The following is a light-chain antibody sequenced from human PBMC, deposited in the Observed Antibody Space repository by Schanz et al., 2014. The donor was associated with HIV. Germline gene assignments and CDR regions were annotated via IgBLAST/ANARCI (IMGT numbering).Light chain of an antibody. J-gene: IGLJ2*01. CDR3: CSYAGSYTLV. CDR2: DVT. CDR1: SSDVGGYNY. V-gene: IGLV2-11*02. Sequence: QSALTQPPSASGSPGQSVTISCTGTSSDVGGYNYVSWYQQHPGRAPQLMIYDVTYRPSGVPDRFSGSKSGNTASLAISGLQAEDEADYYCCSYAGSYTLVFGGGTKLTVL.